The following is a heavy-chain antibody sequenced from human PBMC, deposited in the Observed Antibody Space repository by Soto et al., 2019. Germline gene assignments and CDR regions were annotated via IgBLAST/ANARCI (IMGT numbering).Heavy chain of an antibody. Sequence: PGGSLRLSCAASGLTFSDRCMSWIRQAPGKGLEWVSYISSSGNTIYYADSVKGRFTISRDNARNSLFLQMNSLRAEDTAVYYCARIAAAGNYYFDYWGQGTLVTVSS. CDR3: ARIAAAGNYYFDY. CDR1: GLTFSDRC. D-gene: IGHD6-13*01. V-gene: IGHV3-11*01. J-gene: IGHJ4*02. CDR2: ISSSGNTI.